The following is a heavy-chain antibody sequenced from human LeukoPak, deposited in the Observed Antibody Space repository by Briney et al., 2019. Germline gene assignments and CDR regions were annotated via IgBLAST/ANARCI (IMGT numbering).Heavy chain of an antibody. CDR1: GYTLTELS. CDR2: FEPEDGET. J-gene: IGHJ4*02. V-gene: IGHV1-24*01. CDR3: ATAPPDILTGYYRSMWTAVFDY. Sequence: ASVKVSCKVSGYTLTELSMHWVRQAPGKGLEWMGSFEPEDGETIYAQKVQGRVTMTEDTSTDTAYMELSSLRSEDTAVYYCATAPPDILTGYYRSMWTAVFDYWGQGTLVTVSS. D-gene: IGHD3-9*01.